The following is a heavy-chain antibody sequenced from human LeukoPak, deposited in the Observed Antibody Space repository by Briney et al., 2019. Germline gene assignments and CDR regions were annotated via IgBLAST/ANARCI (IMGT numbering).Heavy chain of an antibody. J-gene: IGHJ4*02. CDR2: TYYRSKLYN. CDR3: ARDQPDYGGNSKGSFDY. D-gene: IGHD4-23*01. V-gene: IGHV6-1*01. Sequence: SQTLSLTCAISGDSVSSNSAAWNWIRQSPSRGLEWLGRTYYRSKLYNDYAVSVKSRITINPDTSKNQFSLQLNSVTPEDTAVYYCARDQPDYGGNSKGSFDYWGQGTLVTVSS. CDR1: GDSVSSNSAA.